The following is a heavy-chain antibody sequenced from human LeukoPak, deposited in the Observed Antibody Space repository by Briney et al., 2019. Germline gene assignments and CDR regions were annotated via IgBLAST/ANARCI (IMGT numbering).Heavy chain of an antibody. CDR3: VRDRYNGSFDY. CDR2: ISDSRRTI. CDR1: GFTFSSYA. D-gene: IGHD3-10*01. Sequence: GGSLRLSCAASGFTFSSYAMNWVRQAPGKGLEWLSFISDSRRTIYYADSVKGRFTISRDNAQNSLFLQMSSRRDEATAIYYCVRDRYNGSFDYWGQGPPVAVSS. J-gene: IGHJ4*02. V-gene: IGHV3-48*02.